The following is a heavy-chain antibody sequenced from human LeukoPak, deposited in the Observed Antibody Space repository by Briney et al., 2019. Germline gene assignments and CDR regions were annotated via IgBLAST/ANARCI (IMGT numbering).Heavy chain of an antibody. CDR3: ARDCRGYCTSTSGNDAFDI. V-gene: IGHV3-30*03. Sequence: GGSLRLSCAASGFTFSSYGMHWVRQAPGKGLEWVAVISYDGSDKYYADSVKGRFTISRDNSKNTLYLQMNSLRAEDTAVYYCARDCRGYCTSTSGNDAFDIWGQGTMVTVSS. D-gene: IGHD2-2*01. CDR1: GFTFSSYG. CDR2: ISYDGSDK. J-gene: IGHJ3*02.